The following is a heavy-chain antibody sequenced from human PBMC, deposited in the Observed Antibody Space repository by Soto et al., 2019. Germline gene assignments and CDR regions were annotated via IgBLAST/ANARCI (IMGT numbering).Heavy chain of an antibody. V-gene: IGHV4-61*01. D-gene: IGHD3-22*01. Sequence: SETLSLTCTVSGGSVSSGSYYWSWIRQPPGKGLEWIGYIYYSGSTNYSPSLKSRVTISVDTSKNQFSLKLSSVTAADTAVYYCAREVYYYDSSGYHDAFDIWGQGTMVTVSS. J-gene: IGHJ3*02. CDR2: IYYSGST. CDR3: AREVYYYDSSGYHDAFDI. CDR1: GGSVSSGSYY.